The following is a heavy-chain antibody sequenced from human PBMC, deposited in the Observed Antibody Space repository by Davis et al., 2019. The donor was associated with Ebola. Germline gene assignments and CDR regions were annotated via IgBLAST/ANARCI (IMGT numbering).Heavy chain of an antibody. CDR3: VRDPALVVTGGGWFFGL. V-gene: IGHV3-21*01. CDR2: ISSSSNYI. J-gene: IGHJ2*01. Sequence: GESLKISCAASGFTFSSNSMNWVRQAPGKGLEWVSFISSSSNYIYYADSVKGRFTVSRDNAKNSRYLQMNSLRAEDTAVYYCVRDPALVVTGGGWFFGLWGRGTLVTASS. D-gene: IGHD2-21*02. CDR1: GFTFSSNS.